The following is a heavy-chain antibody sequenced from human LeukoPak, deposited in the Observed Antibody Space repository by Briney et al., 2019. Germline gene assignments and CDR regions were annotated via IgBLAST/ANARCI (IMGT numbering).Heavy chain of an antibody. D-gene: IGHD3-10*01. CDR3: ARGRGYYYGSGSYYDNFDY. CDR1: GFTFSNYW. CDR2: MKQDGSGK. Sequence: GGSLRLSCAASGFTFSNYWMSWVRLAPGKGPEWVANMKQDGSGKYYVDSVKGRFTISRDNAKNSLYLQMNSLRAEDTAVYYCARGRGYYYGSGSYYDNFDYWGQGTLVTVSS. J-gene: IGHJ4*02. V-gene: IGHV3-7*01.